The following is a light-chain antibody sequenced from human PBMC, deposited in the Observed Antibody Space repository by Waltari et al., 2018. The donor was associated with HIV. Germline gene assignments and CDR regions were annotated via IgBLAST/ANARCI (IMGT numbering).Light chain of an antibody. CDR2: AAS. CDR3: QQANSFPLT. V-gene: IGKV1-12*01. Sequence: DIQLTQSPSSVSASVGDTVTSTCRANQDISSWLAWYQQKRGKAPKVLIYAASSLQSGVPSRFSGSGSGTDFTLTISSLQPEDFATYYCQQANSFPLTFGGGTKVES. J-gene: IGKJ4*01. CDR1: QDISSW.